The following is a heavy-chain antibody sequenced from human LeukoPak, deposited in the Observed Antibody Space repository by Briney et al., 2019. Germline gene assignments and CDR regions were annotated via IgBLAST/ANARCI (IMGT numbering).Heavy chain of an antibody. CDR2: IYYSGST. Sequence: SETLSLTCTVSGGSISNTSYYWGWIRQPPGKGLEWIGSIYYSGSTYYDPSLKSRVTISVNTSKNQFSLKLTSVTAADTAVYYCASNIVTIFGVVIGNGFDPWGQGSLVTVSS. J-gene: IGHJ5*02. CDR1: GGSISNTSYY. V-gene: IGHV4-39*01. D-gene: IGHD3-3*01. CDR3: ASNIVTIFGVVIGNGFDP.